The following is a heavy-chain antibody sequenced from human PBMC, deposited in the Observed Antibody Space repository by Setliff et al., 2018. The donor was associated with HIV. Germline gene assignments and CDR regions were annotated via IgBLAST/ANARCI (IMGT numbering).Heavy chain of an antibody. CDR3: ARSIYGSGSYPLDY. J-gene: IGHJ4*02. D-gene: IGHD3-10*01. CDR2: IYYTGFT. V-gene: IGHV4-4*07. CDR1: GGSISYYH. Sequence: SETLSLTCCVPGGSISYYHWSWIRQPAGKGLEWIGRIYYTGFTDYNPSLKSRLTMSVDTSKNQFSLKLSSVTAADTAVYFCARSIYGSGSYPLDYWGQGILVTVSS.